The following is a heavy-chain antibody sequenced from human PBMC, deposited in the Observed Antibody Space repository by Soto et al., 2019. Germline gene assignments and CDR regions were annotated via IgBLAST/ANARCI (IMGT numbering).Heavy chain of an antibody. CDR3: ARGDLRTDC. J-gene: IGHJ4*02. CDR2: INHSGST. D-gene: IGHD3-16*01. Sequence: PSETLSLTCAVYCGSFSCYYWSWIRQPPGKGLEWIGEINHSGSTNYNPSLKSRVTISVDTSKNQFSLKLSSVTAADTAIYYCARGDLRTDCWGQGNRVTVSS. V-gene: IGHV4-34*01. CDR1: CGSFSCYY.